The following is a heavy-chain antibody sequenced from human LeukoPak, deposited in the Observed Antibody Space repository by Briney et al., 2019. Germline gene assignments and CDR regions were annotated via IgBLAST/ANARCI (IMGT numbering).Heavy chain of an antibody. D-gene: IGHD6-13*01. CDR2: ISSSSSYI. Sequence: GGSLRLSCAASGFTFSSYTMNWVRQAPGKGLDWVSSISSSSSYIYYADSVKGRFTISRDNAKNSLYLQLNSLRAEDTAVYYCARDPYSSSWYDYWGQGTLVTVSS. V-gene: IGHV3-21*01. J-gene: IGHJ4*02. CDR1: GFTFSSYT. CDR3: ARDPYSSSWYDY.